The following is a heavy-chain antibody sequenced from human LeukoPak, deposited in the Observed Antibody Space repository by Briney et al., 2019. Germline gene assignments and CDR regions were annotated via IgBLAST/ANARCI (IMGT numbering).Heavy chain of an antibody. Sequence: SSETLSLTCTVSGGSISSYYWSWIRQPAGKGLEWIGRIYTSGSTTYNPSLKSRVTMSVDTSKNQFSLKLSAVTAADTAVYYCARDLFRVSDAFDIWGQGTMVTVSS. CDR1: GGSISSYY. V-gene: IGHV4-4*07. CDR3: ARDLFRVSDAFDI. D-gene: IGHD3-10*01. J-gene: IGHJ3*02. CDR2: IYTSGST.